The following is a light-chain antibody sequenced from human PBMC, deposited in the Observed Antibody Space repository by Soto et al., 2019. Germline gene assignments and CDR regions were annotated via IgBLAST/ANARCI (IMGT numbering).Light chain of an antibody. V-gene: IGKV1-5*01. J-gene: IGKJ1*01. Sequence: DIQMTQSPSTLSASVGDRVTITCRASQSVGYWLAWYQQKPGKAPTFLVYDASQLHSGVPARFSGSGSGSEFTLTISSLQPDDFGTYYCQQYYRSWTFGQGTKVEIK. CDR2: DAS. CDR1: QSVGYW. CDR3: QQYYRSWT.